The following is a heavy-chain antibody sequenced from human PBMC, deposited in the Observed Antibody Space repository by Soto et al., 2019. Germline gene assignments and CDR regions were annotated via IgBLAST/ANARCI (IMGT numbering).Heavy chain of an antibody. Sequence: PGGSLRLSCAASGFTFSDYGMHWVRQAPGKGLEWVAVISYDSTNKYYGDSVKGRFTIPRDNSKNTLYLQMNSPRAEDRAVYYCAKDHGFDEFQLLYYSYYGLDVWGQGTTVTVSS. J-gene: IGHJ6*02. V-gene: IGHV3-30*18. CDR2: ISYDSTNK. CDR1: GFTFSDYG. CDR3: AKDHGFDEFQLLYYSYYGLDV. D-gene: IGHD2-2*02.